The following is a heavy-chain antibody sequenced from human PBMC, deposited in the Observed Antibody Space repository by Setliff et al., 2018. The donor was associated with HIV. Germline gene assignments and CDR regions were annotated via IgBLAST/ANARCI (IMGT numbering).Heavy chain of an antibody. Sequence: SETLSLTCAVYGGSLSGHYWSWIRQPPGKGLEWIGESNHVGRTNYNPSLKSRVTVSVDTSKSQFSLKLSSVTAADTAVYYCARRRSMPNNAFDIWGQGTMVTVSS. J-gene: IGHJ3*02. CDR3: ARRRSMPNNAFDI. CDR2: SNHVGRT. V-gene: IGHV4-34*01. CDR1: GGSLSGHY. D-gene: IGHD2-2*01.